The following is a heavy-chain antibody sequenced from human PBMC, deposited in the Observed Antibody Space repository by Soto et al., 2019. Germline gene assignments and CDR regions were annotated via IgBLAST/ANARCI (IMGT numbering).Heavy chain of an antibody. CDR2: IYSAGTT. Sequence: GSLRLSCAASGFTFINNYMMWVRQAPGKGLEWVSLIYSAGTTYYADSVKGRFSSSRDNSKNMLYLQMNSLGAEDTAVYYCATSASKPRFDFWGQGTLVTVSS. CDR3: ATSASKPRFDF. CDR1: GFTFINNY. D-gene: IGHD1-26*01. V-gene: IGHV3-66*01. J-gene: IGHJ4*02.